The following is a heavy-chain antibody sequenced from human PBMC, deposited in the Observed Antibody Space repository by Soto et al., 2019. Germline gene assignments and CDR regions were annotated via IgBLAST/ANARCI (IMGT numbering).Heavy chain of an antibody. CDR2: IGTAGDT. Sequence: EVQLVESGGGLVQPGGSLRLSCAASGFTFSSYDMHWVRQATGKGLEWVSAIGTAGDTYYPGSVKGRFTISRENAKNSWYLQMNSLRAGDTAVYYCARAPAYYYGMDVWGQGTTVTVSS. CDR1: GFTFSSYD. CDR3: ARAPAYYYGMDV. J-gene: IGHJ6*02. V-gene: IGHV3-13*01.